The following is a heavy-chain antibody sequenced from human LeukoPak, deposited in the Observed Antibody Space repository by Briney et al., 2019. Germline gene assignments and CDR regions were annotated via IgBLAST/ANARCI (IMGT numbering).Heavy chain of an antibody. J-gene: IGHJ4*02. CDR1: GFTFSSYW. Sequence: PGGSLRLSCAASGFTFSSYWMSWVRQAPGKWLDWVANINQDGSEQYYVDSAKGRFTISRDSGKKSLFLQMNSLRVEDTAVYFCVRGRGNSSSWYWDYWGQGTLVTVSS. D-gene: IGHD6-13*01. CDR3: VRGRGNSSSWYWDY. V-gene: IGHV3-7*02. CDR2: INQDGSEQ.